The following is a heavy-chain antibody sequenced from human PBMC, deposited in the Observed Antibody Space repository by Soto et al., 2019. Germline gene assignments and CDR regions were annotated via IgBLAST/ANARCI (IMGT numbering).Heavy chain of an antibody. CDR2: IYYSGST. J-gene: IGHJ3*02. CDR3: ARDLGSGSTFAYEI. D-gene: IGHD1-7*01. Sequence: SETLSLTCTVSGGSIDDYFWTWIRQPPGKGLEWIGYIYYSGSTYYSPSLKSRVTISLHTSENQISLKLKSVTAADTAVYYCARDLGSGSTFAYEIWGQGTVVT. CDR1: GGSIDDYF. V-gene: IGHV4-59*01.